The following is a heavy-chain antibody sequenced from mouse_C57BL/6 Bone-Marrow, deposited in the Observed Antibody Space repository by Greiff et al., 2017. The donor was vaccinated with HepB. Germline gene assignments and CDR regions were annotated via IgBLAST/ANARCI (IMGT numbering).Heavy chain of an antibody. CDR1: GYTFTSYW. J-gene: IGHJ2*01. V-gene: IGHV1-55*01. D-gene: IGHD1-1*01. CDR2: IYPGSGST. Sequence: QVQLQQSGAELVKPGASVKMSCKASGYTFTSYWITWVKQRPGQGLEWIGDIYPGSGSTNYNEKLKSKATLTVDTSSSTAYMQLSSLTSEDSAVYYCANYGISYDDYWGQGTTLTVSS. CDR3: ANYGISYDDY.